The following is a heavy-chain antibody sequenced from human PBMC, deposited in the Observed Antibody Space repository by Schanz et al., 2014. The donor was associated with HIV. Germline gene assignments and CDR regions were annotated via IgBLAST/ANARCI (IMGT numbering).Heavy chain of an antibody. Sequence: MPLVESGGGLVKPGGSLRLSCAASGLTLSSYGMSWVRQAPGKGLEWVSSISGGSGSTFYADSVKGRFTIARDNSKNTLYLQMNSLRAEDTAVYYCAKGQRGMVRGDNDYWGQGTLVTVSS. CDR2: ISGGSGST. CDR1: GLTLSSYG. V-gene: IGHV3-23*04. D-gene: IGHD3-10*01. CDR3: AKGQRGMVRGDNDY. J-gene: IGHJ4*02.